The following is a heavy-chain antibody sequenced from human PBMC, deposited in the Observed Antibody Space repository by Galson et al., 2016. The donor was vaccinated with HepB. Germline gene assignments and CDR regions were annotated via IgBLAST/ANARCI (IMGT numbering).Heavy chain of an antibody. Sequence: LSLTCTVSGGSLSGYYWSWIRQPAGKAPEWIGRIYISGDTYYNPSLKGRVAMSLDTSKNQFSLSLRSVTAADTAVYYCARGPYSTVTSFASFHPWGQGTVVTVSS. CDR2: IYISGDT. D-gene: IGHD4-17*01. J-gene: IGHJ5*02. CDR1: GGSLSGYY. V-gene: IGHV4-4*07. CDR3: ARGPYSTVTSFASFHP.